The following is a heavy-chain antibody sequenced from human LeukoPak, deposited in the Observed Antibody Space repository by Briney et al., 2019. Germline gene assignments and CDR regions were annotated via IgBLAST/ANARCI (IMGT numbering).Heavy chain of an antibody. CDR3: AGMRITTPTVRTLDY. CDR1: GGSISSYY. Sequence: SETLSLTCTVSGGSISSYYWSWIRQPPGKGLEWIAFIYYTGSTNYNPSLKSRVTISVDTSKNQFSLKLSSVTAADTAVYYCAGMRITTPTVRTLDYWGQGTLVTVSS. J-gene: IGHJ4*02. V-gene: IGHV4-59*01. CDR2: IYYTGST. D-gene: IGHD1-14*01.